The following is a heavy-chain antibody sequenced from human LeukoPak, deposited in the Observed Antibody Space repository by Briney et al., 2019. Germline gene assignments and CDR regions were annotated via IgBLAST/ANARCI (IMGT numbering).Heavy chain of an antibody. J-gene: IGHJ4*02. CDR1: GFTFSGYA. D-gene: IGHD1-26*01. V-gene: IGHV3-23*05. Sequence: PGGSLRLSCAASGFTFSGYAMNWVRQAPGKGLEWVSLIFASGSTTKYADSVKGRFTISRDNSKNTLYVQMNSLRAEDTAVYYCARRSSGSPPYYFDYWGQGTLVTVSS. CDR3: ARRSSGSPPYYFDY. CDR2: IFASGSTT.